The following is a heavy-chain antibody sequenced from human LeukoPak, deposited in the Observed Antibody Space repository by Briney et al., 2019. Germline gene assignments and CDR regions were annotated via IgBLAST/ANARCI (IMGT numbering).Heavy chain of an antibody. CDR3: ARIYDSSGYYWDY. V-gene: IGHV3-7*01. CDR1: GSTFSSYW. D-gene: IGHD3-22*01. Sequence: GGSLRLSCAASGSTFSSYWMSWVRQAPGKGLEWVANIKQDGSEKYYVDSVRGRFTISRDNAKNPLYLQMNSLRAEDTAVYYCARIYDSSGYYWDYWGQGTLVTVSS. J-gene: IGHJ4*02. CDR2: IKQDGSEK.